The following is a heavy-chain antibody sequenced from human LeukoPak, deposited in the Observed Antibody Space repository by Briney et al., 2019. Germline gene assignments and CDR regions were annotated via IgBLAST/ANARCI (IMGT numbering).Heavy chain of an antibody. CDR2: ISGSGGST. Sequence: GGSLRLSCAASGFTFSRNGMTWVRQAPGKGLEWVSAISGSGGSTYYADSVKGRFTISRDNSKNTLYLQMNSLRAEDTAVYYCAKLRYYDILTGYPDYWGQGTLVTVSS. D-gene: IGHD3-9*01. CDR3: AKLRYYDILTGYPDY. J-gene: IGHJ4*02. V-gene: IGHV3-23*01. CDR1: GFTFSRNG.